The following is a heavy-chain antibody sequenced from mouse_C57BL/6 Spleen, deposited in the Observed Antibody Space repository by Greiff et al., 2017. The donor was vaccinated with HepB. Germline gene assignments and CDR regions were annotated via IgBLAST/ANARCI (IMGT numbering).Heavy chain of an antibody. CDR2: IYPSSGNT. D-gene: IGHD2-14*01. V-gene: IGHV1-81*01. J-gene: IGHJ2*01. CDR3: ASSGGGYDPSHFDC. CDR1: GYTFTSYG. Sequence: QVQLQQSGAELARPGASVKLSCKASGYTFTSYGISWVKQSTGQGLEWIGEIYPSSGNTYYNEKFKGKATLTADKSSSTAYMELRSLTSEDSAVYFCASSGGGYDPSHFDCWGQGTTLTVSS.